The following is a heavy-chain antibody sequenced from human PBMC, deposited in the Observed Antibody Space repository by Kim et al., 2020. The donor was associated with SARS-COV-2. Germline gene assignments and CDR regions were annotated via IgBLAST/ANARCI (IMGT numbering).Heavy chain of an antibody. V-gene: IGHV3-7*01. D-gene: IGHD2-8*01. CDR3: MSDPCTY. Sequence: DGSEAYYADSVKGRFTISRDNAKTSLYLQMNSLRSEDTAVYYCMSDPCTYWGQGTLVIVSS. CDR2: DGSEA. J-gene: IGHJ4*02.